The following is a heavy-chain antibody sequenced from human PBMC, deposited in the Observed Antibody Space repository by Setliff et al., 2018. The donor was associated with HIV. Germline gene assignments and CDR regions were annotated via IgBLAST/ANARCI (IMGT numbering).Heavy chain of an antibody. CDR3: ARGPLYCSGGNCYLYYFDY. V-gene: IGHV4-30-4*08. CDR1: GGSISSDDYY. CDR2: ITYSGSA. J-gene: IGHJ4*02. D-gene: IGHD2-15*01. Sequence: SETLSLTCTVSGGSISSDDYYWNWIRQPPGKGLEWIGYITYSGSAYYNPSLKSRVTISIDPSNNQISLRLSFVTAADTAVYFCARGPLYCSGGNCYLYYFDYWSQGTLVTVPQ.